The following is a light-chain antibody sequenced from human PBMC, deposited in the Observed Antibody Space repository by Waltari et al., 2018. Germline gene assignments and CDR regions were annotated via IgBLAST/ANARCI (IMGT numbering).Light chain of an antibody. Sequence: QLVLTQSPSASASLGASVKVTCTLSSGHTNNAIAWHRQRPGRGPRFLVRINSDGRHKKGDGVPDRFSGSRSGTEFYLTISSLQSEDEGDYYCQTWDTAILLFGGGTKLSVL. CDR3: QTWDTAILL. CDR1: SGHTNNA. J-gene: IGLJ3*02. V-gene: IGLV4-69*01. CDR2: INSDGRH.